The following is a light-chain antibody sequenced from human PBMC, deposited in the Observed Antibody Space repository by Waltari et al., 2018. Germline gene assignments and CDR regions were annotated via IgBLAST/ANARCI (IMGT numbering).Light chain of an antibody. CDR1: NSDVGSYTL. CDR2: EGS. CDR3: SSYAGSGSPRV. Sequence: QSALIQPASVSGSPGQSITMSCTETNSDVGSYTLVSWYQQHPSKAPKFLIYEGSKRPSGVSYRFSGSKSGNTASLTISGLQADDEADYYCSSYAGSGSPRVFGGGTKLTVL. V-gene: IGLV2-23*01. J-gene: IGLJ3*02.